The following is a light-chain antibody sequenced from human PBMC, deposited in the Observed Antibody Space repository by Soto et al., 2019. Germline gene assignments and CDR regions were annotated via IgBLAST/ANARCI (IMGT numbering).Light chain of an antibody. CDR1: SSDVGGYNY. CDR3: SSYEGTTNWV. V-gene: IGLV2-8*01. CDR2: EVS. J-gene: IGLJ1*01. Sequence: QSALTQPPSASGSPGQSVTIPCTGTSSDVGGYNYVSWDQQHPGKAPTLIIYEVSKRPSGVPNRFSGSESGNTASLPVSGLQAEDEADYYCSSYEGTTNWVFGTGTKVTVL.